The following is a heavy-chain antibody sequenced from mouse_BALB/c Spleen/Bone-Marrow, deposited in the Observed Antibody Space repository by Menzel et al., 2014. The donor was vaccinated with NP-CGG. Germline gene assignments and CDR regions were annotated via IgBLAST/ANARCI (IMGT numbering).Heavy chain of an antibody. CDR3: ARRRTFITAVVDYFDV. CDR1: GYVFSSSW. V-gene: IGHV1-82*01. J-gene: IGHJ1*01. Sequence: QVQLKESGPELVKPGDSVKLSCRASGYVFSSSWMNWVKQRTGQGLEWIGRIYPGDGNTNYNGNFKGKATLTADTSSSTAYMQISSLTSVDSAVYFCARRRTFITAVVDYFDVWGAGTTVTVSS. D-gene: IGHD1-1*02. CDR2: IYPGDGNT.